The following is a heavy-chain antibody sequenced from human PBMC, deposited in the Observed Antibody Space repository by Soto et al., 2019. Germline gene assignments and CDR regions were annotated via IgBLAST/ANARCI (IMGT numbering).Heavy chain of an antibody. J-gene: IGHJ6*02. V-gene: IGHV4-4*07. CDR3: ARDRVYYYGSGRADYYYYVMDV. CDR2: IYTSGST. D-gene: IGHD3-10*01. Sequence: PSETLSLTCTVSGGSISSYYWSWIRQPAGKGLEWIGRIYTSGSTNYNPSLKSRVTMSVDTSKNQFSLKLSSVTAADTAVYYCARDRVYYYGSGRADYYYYVMDVWGQGTTFTVSS. CDR1: GGSISSYY.